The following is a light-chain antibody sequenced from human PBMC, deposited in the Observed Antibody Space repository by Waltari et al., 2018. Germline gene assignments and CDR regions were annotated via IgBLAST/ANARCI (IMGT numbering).Light chain of an antibody. J-gene: IGLJ1*01. CDR3: AAWDDSLSGYV. CDR1: SSNLGNNA. V-gene: IGLV1-36*01. CDR2: YDD. Sequence: QSVLTQPPSVSEAPRQRVTISCSGSSSNLGNNAVNWYQQLPGKAPKLLIYYDDLLPSGVSDRFSGSKSGTSASLAISGLQSEDEADYYCAAWDDSLSGYVFGTGTKVTVL.